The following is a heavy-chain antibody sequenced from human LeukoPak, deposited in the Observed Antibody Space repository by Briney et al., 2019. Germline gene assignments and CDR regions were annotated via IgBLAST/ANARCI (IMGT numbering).Heavy chain of an antibody. J-gene: IGHJ6*03. CDR1: GYTFTSYD. V-gene: IGHV1-8*01. CDR2: MNPNSGNT. CDR3: ARREGYGYYYCMDV. Sequence: ASVKVSCKASGYTFTSYDINWVRQATGQGLEWMGWMNPNSGNTGYAQKFQGRVTMTRNTSISTAYMELSSLRSEDTAVYYCARREGYGYYYCMDVWGKGTTVTVSS. D-gene: IGHD3-16*01.